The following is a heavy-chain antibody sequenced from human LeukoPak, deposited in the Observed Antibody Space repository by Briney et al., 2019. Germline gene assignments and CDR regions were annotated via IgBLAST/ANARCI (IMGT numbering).Heavy chain of an antibody. D-gene: IGHD3-22*01. CDR3: ARGSGGDTYHYDSSGYYH. J-gene: IGHJ5*02. Sequence: PGGSLRLSCAASGFTFSSYWMSWVRQAPGKGLEWVANIKQDGSEKYYVDSVKGRFTISRDNAKNSLYLQMNSLRAEDTAVYYCARGSGGDTYHYDSSGYYHWGQGTLVTVSS. CDR1: GFTFSSYW. V-gene: IGHV3-7*01. CDR2: IKQDGSEK.